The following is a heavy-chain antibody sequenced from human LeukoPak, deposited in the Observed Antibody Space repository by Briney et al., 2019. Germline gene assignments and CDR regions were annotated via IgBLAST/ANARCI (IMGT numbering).Heavy chain of an antibody. D-gene: IGHD3-16*01. V-gene: IGHV4-59*01. J-gene: IGHJ4*02. CDR2: IYYSGST. CDR1: GGSISSYY. CDR3: AREGGGNFDY. Sequence: SKTLSLTCTVSGGSISSYYWSWIRQPPGKGLEWIGYIYYSGSTNYNPSLKSRVTISVDTSKNQFPLKLSSVTAADTAVYYCAREGGGNFDYWGQGTLVTVSS.